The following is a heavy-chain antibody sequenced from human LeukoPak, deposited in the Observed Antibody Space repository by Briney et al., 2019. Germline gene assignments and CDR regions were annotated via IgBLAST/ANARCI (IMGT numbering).Heavy chain of an antibody. CDR2: IYYSGST. CDR1: GGSISSHY. CDR3: ARVKGSNWLDP. V-gene: IGHV4-59*11. Sequence: SETLSLTCTVSGGSISSHYWSWIRQPPGKGLEWIGYIYYSGSTNYNPPLKSRVTISVDTSKSQFSLKLSSVTAADTAVYYCARVKGSNWLDPWGQGTLVTVSS. D-gene: IGHD6-6*01. J-gene: IGHJ5*02.